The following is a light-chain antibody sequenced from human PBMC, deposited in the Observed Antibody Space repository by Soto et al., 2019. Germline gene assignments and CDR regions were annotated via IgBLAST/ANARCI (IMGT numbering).Light chain of an antibody. CDR2: DVS. CDR3: CSYAGSYTFEV. CDR1: SGDVGGCNY. J-gene: IGLJ1*01. Sequence: QSALTQPRAVSGSPGQSVTISCTGTSGDVGGCNYVSWYQQHPGKAPKLMIYDVSKRASGVPDRFSGSKSGNTASLTISGLQAEDEADYYCCSYAGSYTFEVFGTGTKVTVL. V-gene: IGLV2-11*01.